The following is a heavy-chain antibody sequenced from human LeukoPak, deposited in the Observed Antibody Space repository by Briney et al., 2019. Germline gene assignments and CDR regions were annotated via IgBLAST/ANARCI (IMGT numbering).Heavy chain of an antibody. CDR3: ARVRSSGYYLYYFDY. Sequence: SETLSLTCTVSGGSISSYYWSWFRQPPGKSLEWIGYIYYSGSTYYNPSLKSRVTISVDTSKNQFSLKLSSVTAADTAVYYCARVRSSGYYLYYFDYWGQGTLVTVSS. CDR2: IYYSGST. D-gene: IGHD3-22*01. V-gene: IGHV4-59*06. J-gene: IGHJ4*02. CDR1: GGSISSYY.